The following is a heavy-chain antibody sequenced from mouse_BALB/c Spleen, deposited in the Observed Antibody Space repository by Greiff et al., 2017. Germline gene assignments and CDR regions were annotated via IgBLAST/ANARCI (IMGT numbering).Heavy chain of an antibody. Sequence: VQLQQSGPELVKPGASVRISCKASGYTFTSYYIHWVKQRPGQGLEWIGWIYPGNVNTKYNEKFKGKATLTADKSSSTAYMQLSSLTSEDSAVYFCARGGAYYRYDEGYYAMDYWGQGTSVTVSS. D-gene: IGHD2-14*01. CDR1: GYTFTSYY. V-gene: IGHV1S56*01. CDR3: ARGGAYYRYDEGYYAMDY. J-gene: IGHJ4*01. CDR2: IYPGNVNT.